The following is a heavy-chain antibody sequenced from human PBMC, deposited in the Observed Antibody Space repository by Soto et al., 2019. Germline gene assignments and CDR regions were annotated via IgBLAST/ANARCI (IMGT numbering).Heavy chain of an antibody. J-gene: IGHJ6*02. D-gene: IGHD2-2*01. Sequence: PGGSLRLSCAASGFTFSSYEMNWVRQAPGKGLEWVSYISSSGSTIYYADSVKGRFTISRDNAKNSLYLQMNSLRAEDTAVYYCARAVRIVVVPAAKTHYGMDVWGQGTTVTVSS. CDR2: ISSSGSTI. CDR1: GFTFSSYE. CDR3: ARAVRIVVVPAAKTHYGMDV. V-gene: IGHV3-48*03.